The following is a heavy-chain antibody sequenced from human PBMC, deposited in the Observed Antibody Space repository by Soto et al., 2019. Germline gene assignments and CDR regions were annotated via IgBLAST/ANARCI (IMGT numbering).Heavy chain of an antibody. CDR1: GFAFNDSA. J-gene: IGHJ4*02. V-gene: IGHV3-73*01. Sequence: DVQVVQSGGGLVQPGGSLKLSCAASGFAFNDSAMHWVRQASGKGLEWVARVRSKTNNYATAYPVSVRGRFTVSRDDSMGTTYLQMNSLKTEDTAMYYCTNNFVWGKGVLVTVSS. D-gene: IGHD2-15*01. CDR3: TNNFV. CDR2: VRSKTNNYAT.